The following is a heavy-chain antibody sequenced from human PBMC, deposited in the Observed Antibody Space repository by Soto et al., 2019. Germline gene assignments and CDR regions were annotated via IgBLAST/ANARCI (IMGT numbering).Heavy chain of an antibody. V-gene: IGHV3-48*03. CDR3: ARGQYSSGGGYFDY. D-gene: IGHD6-19*01. CDR2: ISSSGSTI. J-gene: IGHJ4*02. Sequence: EVQLVESGGGLVQPGGSLRLSCAASGFTFSSYEMNWVRQAPGKGLEWVSYISSSGSTIYYADSVKGRFTISRDNAKNSLYLQMNSQRAEDTAVYYCARGQYSSGGGYFDYWGQETLVTVSS. CDR1: GFTFSSYE.